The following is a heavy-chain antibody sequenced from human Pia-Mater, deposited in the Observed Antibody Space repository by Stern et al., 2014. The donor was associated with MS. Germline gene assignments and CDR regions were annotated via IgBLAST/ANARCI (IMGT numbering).Heavy chain of an antibody. V-gene: IGHV2-70*04. D-gene: IGHD2-15*01. Sequence: ESGPALVRPTQTLTLTCSFSGFSVSTSGNRVSWLRQPPGKALEWLARIDWDDDKFYSPSLQRRTTTSKDTSKNQVVLTMTKLEPGDTATYYCARHRPDCRDGSCYLTLCDSWGQGTLVTVSS. CDR1: GFSVSTSGNR. J-gene: IGHJ4*02. CDR2: IDWDDDK. CDR3: ARHRPDCRDGSCYLTLCDS.